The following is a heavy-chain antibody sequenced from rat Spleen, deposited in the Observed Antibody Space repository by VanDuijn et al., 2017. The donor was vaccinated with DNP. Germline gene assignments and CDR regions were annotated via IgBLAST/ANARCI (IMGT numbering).Heavy chain of an antibody. V-gene: IGHV10-4*01. Sequence: EVQLVESGGGLVQPGRSLKLSCAASGFTFNDYYMAWVRQAPTKGLEWVASISIKTYNYATLYADSVKERFTISRDDSESMVYLQMNNLKTEDTAVYYCTKYTYAMEAWGQGTSVTVSS. CDR2: ISIKTYNYAT. D-gene: IGHD1-5*01. J-gene: IGHJ4*01. CDR3: TKYTYAMEA. CDR1: GFTFNDYY.